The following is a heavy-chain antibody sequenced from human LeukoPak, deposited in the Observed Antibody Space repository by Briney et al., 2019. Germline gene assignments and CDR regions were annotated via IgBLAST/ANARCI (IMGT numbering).Heavy chain of an antibody. D-gene: IGHD1-7*01. V-gene: IGHV3-74*01. Sequence: QTGGSLRLSCAASGFTFSNHWMHWVRQTPEKGLVWVSNISPDGSRTDYADSVKGRFTISRDNAENTLYLQMNSLRAEDTAVYYCARGGNWNYGFNYWGQGTLVTVSS. CDR3: ARGGNWNYGFNY. J-gene: IGHJ4*02. CDR2: ISPDGSRT. CDR1: GFTFSNHW.